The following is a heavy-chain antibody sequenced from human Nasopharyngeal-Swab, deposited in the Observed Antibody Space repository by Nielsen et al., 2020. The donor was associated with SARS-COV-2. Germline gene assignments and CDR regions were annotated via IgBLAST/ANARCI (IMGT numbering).Heavy chain of an antibody. Sequence: SETLSLTCTVSGGSISSSSYYWGWIRQPPGKGLEWIRSIYYSGSTYYNPSLKSRVTISVDTSKSQFSLKLSSVTAADTAVYYCARLTVLLWFGEPTYMDVWGKGTTVTVSS. CDR1: GGSISSSSYY. D-gene: IGHD3-10*01. V-gene: IGHV4-39*01. CDR2: IYYSGST. J-gene: IGHJ6*03. CDR3: ARLTVLLWFGEPTYMDV.